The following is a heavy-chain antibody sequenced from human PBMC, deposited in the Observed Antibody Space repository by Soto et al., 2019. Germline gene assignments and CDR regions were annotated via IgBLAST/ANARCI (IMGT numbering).Heavy chain of an antibody. J-gene: IGHJ2*01. Sequence: EVQLVESGGGLVQPGGSLRLSCAASGFTFSSHDMHWVRQETAKGLEWVSAVTVGGHTYFADSVKGRFTVSRDDAKTSLYLQMNILRAGDTAVYYCARVRPYCGDDCPNWYFDLWGRGTLVTVSS. CDR1: GFTFSSHD. CDR3: ARVRPYCGDDCPNWYFDL. CDR2: VTVGGHT. D-gene: IGHD2-21*02. V-gene: IGHV3-13*04.